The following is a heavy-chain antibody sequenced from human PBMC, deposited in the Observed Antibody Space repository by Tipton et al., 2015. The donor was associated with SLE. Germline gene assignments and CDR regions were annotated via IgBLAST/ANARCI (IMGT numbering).Heavy chain of an antibody. CDR2: ISSSSSYI. J-gene: IGHJ4*02. D-gene: IGHD6-19*01. V-gene: IGHV3-21*04. Sequence: SLRLSCAASGFTFSSYSMNWVRQAPGKGLEWVSSISSSSSYIYYADSVKGRFTISRDNSKNTLYLQMNSLRAEDTAVYYCAKDQRIAVAAYYFDYWGQGTLVTVSS. CDR3: AKDQRIAVAAYYFDY. CDR1: GFTFSSYS.